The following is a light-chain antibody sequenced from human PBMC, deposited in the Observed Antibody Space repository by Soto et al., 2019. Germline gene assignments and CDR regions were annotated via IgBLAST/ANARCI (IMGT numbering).Light chain of an antibody. V-gene: IGKV3-20*01. Sequence: ETVLTQSPGTLSLSPGERATVSCRASQSVSNNYLAWYQQKPGQAPRLLIYGASNRATGIPDRFSGSGSGTDFTLTISRLEPEDFAVYYCQQFSSYPLTFGGGTKVDI. J-gene: IGKJ4*01. CDR1: QSVSNNY. CDR2: GAS. CDR3: QQFSSYPLT.